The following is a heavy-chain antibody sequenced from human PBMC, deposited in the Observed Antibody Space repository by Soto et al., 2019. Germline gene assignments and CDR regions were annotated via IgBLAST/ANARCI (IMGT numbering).Heavy chain of an antibody. CDR3: AKSPFGYSYGIDY. CDR1: GFTFDDYA. J-gene: IGHJ4*02. Sequence: PGGSLRLSCAASGFTFDDYAIHWVRQAPGKGLEWVSGISWNSGSIGYADSVKGRFTISRDNAKNSLYLQMNSLRAEDTALYYCAKSPFGYSYGIDYWGQGTLVTVSS. CDR2: ISWNSGSI. D-gene: IGHD5-18*01. V-gene: IGHV3-9*01.